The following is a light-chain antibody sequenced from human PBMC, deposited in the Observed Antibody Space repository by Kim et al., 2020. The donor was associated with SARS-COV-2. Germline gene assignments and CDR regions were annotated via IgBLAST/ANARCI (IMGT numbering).Light chain of an antibody. V-gene: IGLV1-44*01. CDR2: NSN. J-gene: IGLJ3*02. CDR1: SPNIGSNT. CDR3: ATTDDSLNGVV. Sequence: ELTQPPSASGSPGQTVTLSCSGSSPNIGSNTVRWYRQLPGTAPNLVIFNSNRRSSGVPDRFSGSKSGNSASLAISGLQSDDEADYYCATTDDSLNGVVFGAETKLTV.